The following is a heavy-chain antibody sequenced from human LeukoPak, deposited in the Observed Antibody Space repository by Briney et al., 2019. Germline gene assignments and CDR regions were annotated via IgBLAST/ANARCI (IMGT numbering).Heavy chain of an antibody. CDR1: GFTFSSYW. Sequence: PGGSLRLSCADSGFTFSSYWMHWVRQAPGKGLVWVSRISSDGSSTSYADSVKGRFTISRDNAKNTLYLQMNSLRAEDTAVYYCARSMIFPPDSFDYWGQGTLVTVSS. J-gene: IGHJ4*02. CDR2: ISSDGSST. CDR3: ARSMIFPPDSFDY. V-gene: IGHV3-74*01. D-gene: IGHD3-22*01.